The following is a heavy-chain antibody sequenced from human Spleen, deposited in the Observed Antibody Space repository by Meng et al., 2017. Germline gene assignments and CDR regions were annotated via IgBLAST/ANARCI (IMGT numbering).Heavy chain of an antibody. D-gene: IGHD2-15*01. Sequence: EGQVGESGGGLVQPGGSLSLPGAASGFTFSSYSMNWVRQAPGKGLEWVSGISSSGGGTYYADSMKGRFTISRDNSKNTLHLEMNSLRAEDTAVYYCANGGDGCGGGSCYNWGQGTLVTVSS. V-gene: IGHV3-23*04. J-gene: IGHJ4*02. CDR1: GFTFSSYS. CDR2: ISSSGGGT. CDR3: ANGGDGCGGGSCYN.